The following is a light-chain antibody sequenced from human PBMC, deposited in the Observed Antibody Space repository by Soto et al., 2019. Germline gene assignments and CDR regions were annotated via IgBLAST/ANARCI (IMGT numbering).Light chain of an antibody. CDR3: QQYNNLSYMT. CDR2: DAS. V-gene: IGKV1-33*01. CDR1: QDIAKY. J-gene: IGKJ4*01. Sequence: IQMTQSPSTLSASVGDRVTITCQASQDIAKYLNWFQQKPGKAPSLLIYDASNLETGVPSRFSGSGSGTHFTFTISSLQPEDIATYYCQQYNNLSYMTFGGGAKVDIK.